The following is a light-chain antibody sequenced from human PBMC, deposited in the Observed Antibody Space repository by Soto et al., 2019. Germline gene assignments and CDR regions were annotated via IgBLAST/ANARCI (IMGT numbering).Light chain of an antibody. V-gene: IGKV3-11*01. Sequence: VLTQSPATLSLSPGESATLSCRASQNVGNNLAWYQQKSGQAPRLLIYAASDRATGVPARFSGRMSGTDFTLTISSLEPEDFATYFCQQRSRWPRGSFGGGTKLE. CDR2: AAS. J-gene: IGKJ2*01. CDR3: QQRSRWPRGS. CDR1: QNVGNN.